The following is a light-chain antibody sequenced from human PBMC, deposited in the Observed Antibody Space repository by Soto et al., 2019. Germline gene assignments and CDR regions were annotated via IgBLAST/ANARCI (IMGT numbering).Light chain of an antibody. CDR1: SRDVGGYNY. CDR2: EVS. J-gene: IGLJ1*01. Sequence: QSVLTQPAAVSGSPGQSISICCTGTSRDVGGYNYVSWYQQHPGKAPKLMIYEVSNRPSGDSNRFSGSKSGNTASLTISVLQAEQETDHYCTSYTGRTTVDVLGRAPKATVL. CDR3: TSYTGRTTVDV. V-gene: IGLV2-14*01.